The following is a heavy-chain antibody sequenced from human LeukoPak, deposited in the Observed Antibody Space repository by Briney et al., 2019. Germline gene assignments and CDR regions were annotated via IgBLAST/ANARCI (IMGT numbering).Heavy chain of an antibody. D-gene: IGHD2-21*02. V-gene: IGHV3-30*02. Sequence: GGSLRLSCAASGFNFSNYDMHWVRQAPGKGLEWVAFIRYDGSDKYYADSVKGRFTISRDNSKNTLYVQMNSLRNEDTAVYYCAKCDTSWGQGTLVTVSS. CDR1: GFNFSNYD. CDR2: IRYDGSDK. J-gene: IGHJ5*02. CDR3: AKCDTS.